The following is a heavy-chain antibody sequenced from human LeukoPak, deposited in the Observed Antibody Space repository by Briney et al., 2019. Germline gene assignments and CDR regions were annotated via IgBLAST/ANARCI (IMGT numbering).Heavy chain of an antibody. D-gene: IGHD6-19*01. Sequence: GRSLRLSCAASGFTFSSYAMHWVRQAPGKGLEWVAIISYDGSNKYYADSVKGRFTISRDNSKNTLYLQMNSLRAEDTAVYYCVGGSSGQAPDDYWGQGTLVTVSS. J-gene: IGHJ4*02. CDR1: GFTFSSYA. CDR3: VGGSSGQAPDDY. V-gene: IGHV3-30-3*01. CDR2: ISYDGSNK.